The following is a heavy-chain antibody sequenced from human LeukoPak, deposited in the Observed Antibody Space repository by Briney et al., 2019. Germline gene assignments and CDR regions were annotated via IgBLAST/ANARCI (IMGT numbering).Heavy chain of an antibody. Sequence: ASVKVSCKASGYTFTSYGISWVRQAPGQGLEWMGWISAYNGNTNYAQKLQGRVTMTTDTSTSTAYMELRSLRSDDTAVYYCAKDPTHYYDSSSDYWGQGTLVTVSS. CDR2: ISAYNGNT. D-gene: IGHD3-22*01. CDR3: AKDPTHYYDSSSDY. V-gene: IGHV1-18*01. CDR1: GYTFTSYG. J-gene: IGHJ4*02.